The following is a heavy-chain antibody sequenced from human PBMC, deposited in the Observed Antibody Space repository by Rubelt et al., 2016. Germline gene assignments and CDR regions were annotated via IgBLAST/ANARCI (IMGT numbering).Heavy chain of an antibody. D-gene: IGHD1-26*01. Sequence: QLQLQESGPGLVKPSETLSLTCTVSGGSISSSSYYWGWIRQPPGKGLEWIGEINHSGSTNYNPSLKSRVDISVDTSKNQFSLKLTSVTAAATAVYYCAKSPAQWDPPISDAFDVWGAGTAVNVSA. CDR2: INHSGST. V-gene: IGHV4-39*01. CDR1: GGSISSSSYY. J-gene: IGHJ3*01. CDR3: AKSPAQWDPPISDAFDV.